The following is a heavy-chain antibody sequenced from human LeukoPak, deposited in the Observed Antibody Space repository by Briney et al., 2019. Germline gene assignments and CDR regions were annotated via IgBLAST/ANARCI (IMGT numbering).Heavy chain of an antibody. D-gene: IGHD2-21*02. Sequence: QSGGSLRLSCAASGFIFSSYSMNWVRQAPGKGLEWVSAISGSGGSTYYADSVKGRFTISRDNSKNTLYLQMNSLRVEDTAVYYCARASGDYDSTSHYYYYMDVWGKGTTVTVSS. J-gene: IGHJ6*03. CDR2: ISGSGGST. CDR3: ARASGDYDSTSHYYYYMDV. CDR1: GFIFSSYS. V-gene: IGHV3-23*01.